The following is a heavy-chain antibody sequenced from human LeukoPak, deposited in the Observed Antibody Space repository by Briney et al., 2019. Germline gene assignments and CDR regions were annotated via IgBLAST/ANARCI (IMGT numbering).Heavy chain of an antibody. CDR1: GFTFGSYW. D-gene: IGHD3-22*01. CDR3: ARVPYDTTGYSWFGLDY. V-gene: IGHV3-7*01. CDR2: IKQDGSEK. J-gene: IGHJ4*02. Sequence: PGGSLRLSCAASGFTFGSYWMTWVRQAPGKGLEWVANIKQDGSEKHYVDSVKGRFTISRDNAKNSLYLQMNSLRAEDTAVYYCARVPYDTTGYSWFGLDYWGQGTLVTVSP.